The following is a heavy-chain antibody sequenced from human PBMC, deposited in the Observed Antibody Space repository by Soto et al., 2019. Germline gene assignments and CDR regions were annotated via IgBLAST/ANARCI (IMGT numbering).Heavy chain of an antibody. CDR3: ARGHGSGWQNFEY. CDR1: CGSISSYY. CDR2: IYYSGSA. Sequence: SETLSLTCTVSCGSISSYYWSWIRQPPGKGLEWIGYIYYSGSAKYSPSLKSRVTISLDTSKNQFSVRLPSVTAADTAVYYCARGHGSGWQNFEYWGRGTLVTVSS. V-gene: IGHV4-59*01. D-gene: IGHD6-19*01. J-gene: IGHJ4*02.